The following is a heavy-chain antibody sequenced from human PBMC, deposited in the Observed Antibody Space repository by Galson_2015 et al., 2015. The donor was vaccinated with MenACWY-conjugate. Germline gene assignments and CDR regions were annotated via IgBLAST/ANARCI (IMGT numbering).Heavy chain of an antibody. CDR2: ISGSGGDI. D-gene: IGHD3-22*01. J-gene: IGHJ3*02. CDR1: GFTFRNYW. Sequence: AASGFTFRNYWMTWVRQALGKGLEWVSGISGSGGDIDYADSVKGRFTISRDNSKNTVYLQMNSLRAEDTAVYHCAKGANYYDGSGKRYDAFDIWGQGTMVTVSS. V-gene: IGHV3-23*01. CDR3: AKGANYYDGSGKRYDAFDI.